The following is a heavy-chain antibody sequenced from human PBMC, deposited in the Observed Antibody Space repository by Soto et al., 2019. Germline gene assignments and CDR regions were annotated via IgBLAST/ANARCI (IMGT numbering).Heavy chain of an antibody. CDR2: ISSSGSTI. CDR1: GFTLSSYE. Sequence: GGSLRLSCSASGFTLSSYEMNWVRQAPGKGLEWVSYISSSGSTIYYADSVKGRFTISRDNAKNSLYLQMNSLRAEDTAVYYCARGGAREQPFDYWGQGTLVTVSS. CDR3: ARGGAREQPFDY. J-gene: IGHJ4*02. V-gene: IGHV3-48*03. D-gene: IGHD1-26*01.